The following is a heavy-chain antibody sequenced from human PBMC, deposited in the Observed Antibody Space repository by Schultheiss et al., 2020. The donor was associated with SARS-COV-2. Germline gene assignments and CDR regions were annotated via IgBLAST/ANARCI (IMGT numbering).Heavy chain of an antibody. CDR1: GFTFSDSA. Sequence: GGSLRLSCAVSGFTFSDSAMHWVRQASGKGLEWVGRIRGKADSYATVYAASVNGRFTISRDDSENTAYLQMSSLQTEDTAVYYCARGDDYGGFVDYWGQGTLVTVSS. CDR2: IRGKADSYAT. D-gene: IGHD4-23*01. V-gene: IGHV3-73*01. J-gene: IGHJ4*02. CDR3: ARGDDYGGFVDY.